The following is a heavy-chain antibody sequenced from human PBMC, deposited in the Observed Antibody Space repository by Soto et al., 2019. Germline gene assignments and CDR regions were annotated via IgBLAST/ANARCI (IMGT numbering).Heavy chain of an antibody. CDR3: ARAGVCNYVQDF. J-gene: IGHJ4*02. D-gene: IGHD3-16*01. V-gene: IGHV3-74*03. CDR1: GFTFTHYR. Sequence: GGSLRLSCAASGFTFTHYRIHWVRQPPGKGLEWVGRINSDGARIEYGDSVKGRFTISRDNAHNMVFLQMNSLTDEDSGIYFCARAGVCNYVQDFWGKGTLVTVSS. CDR2: INSDGARI.